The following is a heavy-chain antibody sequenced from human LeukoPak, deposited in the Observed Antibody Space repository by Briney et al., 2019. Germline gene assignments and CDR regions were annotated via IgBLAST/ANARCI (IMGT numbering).Heavy chain of an antibody. D-gene: IGHD6-6*01. V-gene: IGHV3-23*01. Sequence: GGSLRLSCVASGFTFTSYGKSWVRQAPGKRLEWVSGISGSGDATYYADSVKGRFTISRDNSKNTLYLQMNSLRAEETAVYYCAKLRGLSSSSENNWFDPWGQGTLVTVSS. CDR2: ISGSGDAT. CDR3: AKLRGLSSSSENNWFDP. CDR1: GFTFTSYG. J-gene: IGHJ5*02.